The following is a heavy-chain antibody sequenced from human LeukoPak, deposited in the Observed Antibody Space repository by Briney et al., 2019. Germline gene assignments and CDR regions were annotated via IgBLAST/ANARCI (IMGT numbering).Heavy chain of an antibody. Sequence: GASVKVSCKASGYTFTGYYMHWVRQAPGQGLEWMGWINPNRGGTNYAQKFQGRVTMTRDTSISTAYMELSRLRSDDTAVYYCARVVEGTSMIDYWGQGTLVTVSS. D-gene: IGHD5-18*01. CDR3: ARVVEGTSMIDY. V-gene: IGHV1-2*02. CDR1: GYTFTGYY. J-gene: IGHJ4*02. CDR2: INPNRGGT.